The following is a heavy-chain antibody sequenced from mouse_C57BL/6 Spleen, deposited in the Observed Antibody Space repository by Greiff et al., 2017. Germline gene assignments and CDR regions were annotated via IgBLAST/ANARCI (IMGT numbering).Heavy chain of an antibody. CDR3: ARSYSNLAWFAY. D-gene: IGHD2-5*01. J-gene: IGHJ3*01. Sequence: QVQLQQSGAELVKPGASVKMSCKASGYTFTSYWITWVQQRPGQGLEWIGDIYPGSGSTNYNEKFKSKATLTVDTSSSPAYMQLSSLTSEDSAVYYCARSYSNLAWFAYWGQGTLVTVSA. CDR2: IYPGSGST. V-gene: IGHV1-55*01. CDR1: GYTFTSYW.